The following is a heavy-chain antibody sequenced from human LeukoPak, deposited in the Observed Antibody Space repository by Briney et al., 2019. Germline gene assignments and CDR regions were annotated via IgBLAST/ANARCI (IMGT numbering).Heavy chain of an antibody. CDR1: GCSISSGDYY. J-gene: IGHJ4*02. Sequence: SQTLSLTCTVSGCSISSGDYYWSWIRQPPGKGLEWIGYIYYSGSNYYNPSLKSLVTISVDTSKNQFSLKLSSVTAADTAVYYCARAGGYCSSTSCLDYWGQGTLVTVSS. CDR2: IYYSGSN. CDR3: ARAGGYCSSTSCLDY. V-gene: IGHV4-30-4*08. D-gene: IGHD2-2*01.